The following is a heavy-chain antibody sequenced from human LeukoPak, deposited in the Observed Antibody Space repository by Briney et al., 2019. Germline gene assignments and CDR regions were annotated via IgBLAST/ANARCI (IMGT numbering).Heavy chain of an antibody. CDR2: ISGSGGST. Sequence: GGSLRLSCAASGFIFSSYAMSWVRQAPGKGLEWVSTISGSGGSTYYADSVKGRFTISRDNSKNTLYLQMNSLRAEDTAVYYCAKAHLKAAARAVAGRPFDYWGQGTLVTVSS. D-gene: IGHD6-19*01. CDR3: AKAHLKAAARAVAGRPFDY. V-gene: IGHV3-23*01. CDR1: GFIFSSYA. J-gene: IGHJ4*02.